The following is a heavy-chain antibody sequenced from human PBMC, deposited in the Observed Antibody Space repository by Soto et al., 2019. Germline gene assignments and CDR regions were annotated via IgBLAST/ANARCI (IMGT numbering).Heavy chain of an antibody. D-gene: IGHD7-27*01. CDR2: IKQDGSEK. Sequence: GGSLRLSCAASGFTFSSYWMSWVRQAPGKGLEWVANIKQDGSEKYYVDSVKGRFTISRDNAKNSLYLQMNSLRAEDTAVYYCARDPPTGDGGYYFDYWGQGTLVTVSS. J-gene: IGHJ4*02. CDR1: GFTFSSYW. V-gene: IGHV3-7*01. CDR3: ARDPPTGDGGYYFDY.